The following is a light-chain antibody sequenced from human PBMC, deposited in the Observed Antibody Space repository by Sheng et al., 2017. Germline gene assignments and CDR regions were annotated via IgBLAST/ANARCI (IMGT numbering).Light chain of an antibody. Sequence: DIQMTQSPSSLSASVGDRVTITCQASQDISNYLNWYQQKPGKAPKLLIYAASTLQSGVPSRFSGSGSGTEFTLTISSLQPEDFATYYCQQLNNYPITFGQGTRLEIK. J-gene: IGKJ5*01. CDR3: QQLNNYPIT. V-gene: IGKV1-9*01. CDR2: AAS. CDR1: QDISNY.